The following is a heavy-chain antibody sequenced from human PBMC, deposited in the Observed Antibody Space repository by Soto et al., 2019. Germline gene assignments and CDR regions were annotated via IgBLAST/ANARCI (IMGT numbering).Heavy chain of an antibody. J-gene: IGHJ5*02. CDR2: IYYSGTT. V-gene: IGHV4-59*11. Sequence: XXTLSLPFTVSGGFISAHYWRWILQPPGGELEWIGHIYYSGTTNYNPSLRSQVSISVDTSKNQFSLRLSSVTDADTSVYYCARQDCGTTTCSFDPWGQGILVTVSS. D-gene: IGHD2-2*01. CDR1: GGFISAHY. CDR3: ARQDCGTTTCSFDP.